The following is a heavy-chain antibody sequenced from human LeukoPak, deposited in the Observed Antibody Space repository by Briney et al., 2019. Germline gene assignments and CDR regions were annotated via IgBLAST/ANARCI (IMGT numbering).Heavy chain of an antibody. CDR3: TTRLNWNYYFDY. CDR1: GFTFSNAW. D-gene: IGHD1-7*01. J-gene: IGHJ4*02. V-gene: IGHV3-15*01. CDR2: IKSKTDGGTT. Sequence: GGSLRLSCAASGFTFSNAWMSWVRQAPGKGLEWVGRIKSKTDGGTTDYAAPVKGRFTISRDDSKNTLYLQMNSLKTEDTAVYYCTTRLNWNYYFDYWGQGTLVTVSS.